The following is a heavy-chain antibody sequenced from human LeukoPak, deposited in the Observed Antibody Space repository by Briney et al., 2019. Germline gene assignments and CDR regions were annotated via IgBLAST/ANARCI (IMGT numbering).Heavy chain of an antibody. CDR1: GFTFSSYA. V-gene: IGHV3-23*01. D-gene: IGHD3-9*01. CDR3: ARSYYDVLTGYGEVDF. Sequence: GGSLRLSCAASGFTFSSYAMSWVRQAPGKGLEWVSAISGSGGSTYYADSVKGRFTISRDNSKNTLYLQMNSLRAEDTAVYYCARSYYDVLTGYGEVDFWGQGTLVTVSS. CDR2: ISGSGGST. J-gene: IGHJ4*02.